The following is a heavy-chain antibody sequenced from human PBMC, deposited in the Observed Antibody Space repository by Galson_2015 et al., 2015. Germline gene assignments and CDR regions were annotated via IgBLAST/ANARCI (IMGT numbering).Heavy chain of an antibody. CDR1: GYTFTGYY. CDR3: AREPGYIWGSYRPNFDY. CDR2: INPNSGGT. V-gene: IGHV1-2*06. D-gene: IGHD3-16*02. Sequence: SGYTFTGYYMHWVRQAPGQGLEWMGRINPNSGGTNYAQKFQGRVTMTRDTSISTAYMGLSRLRSDDTAVYYCAREPGYIWGSYRPNFDYWGQGTLVTVSS. J-gene: IGHJ4*02.